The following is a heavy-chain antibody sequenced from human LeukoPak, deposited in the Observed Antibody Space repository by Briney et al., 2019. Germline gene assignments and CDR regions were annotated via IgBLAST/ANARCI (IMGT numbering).Heavy chain of an antibody. V-gene: IGHV1-2*02. CDR1: GCTLTGYF. CDR2: INPNSGGT. D-gene: IGHD5-24*01. Sequence: ASVKVSCKTSGCTLTGYFINWVRQAPGQGLEWMGWINPNSGGTNSAQKFQGRLTMTWDTSIHTVYMQLGWLKFDDTAVYYCASVGDGSNPYSWFDPWGQGTLVTVSP. J-gene: IGHJ5*02. CDR3: ASVGDGSNPYSWFDP.